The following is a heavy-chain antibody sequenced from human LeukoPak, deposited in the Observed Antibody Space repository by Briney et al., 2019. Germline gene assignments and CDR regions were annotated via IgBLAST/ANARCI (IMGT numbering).Heavy chain of an antibody. Sequence: GGSLRLSCTASGFSFSSYEMNWVRQAPGKGLEWVSYISSSGSTKYYADSVKGRFTISRDNAKNSLYLQMNSLRAEDTAVYYCAKDGSYLDYWGQGTLVTVSS. V-gene: IGHV3-48*03. CDR3: AKDGSYLDY. J-gene: IGHJ4*02. D-gene: IGHD1-26*01. CDR2: ISSSGSTK. CDR1: GFSFSSYE.